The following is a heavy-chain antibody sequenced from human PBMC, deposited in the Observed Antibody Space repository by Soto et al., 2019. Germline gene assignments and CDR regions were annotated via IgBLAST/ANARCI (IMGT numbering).Heavy chain of an antibody. J-gene: IGHJ4*02. CDR2: IKSKTDGGTT. V-gene: IGHV3-15*01. CDR1: GFTFSNAW. Sequence: PGGSLRLSCAASGFTFSNAWMSWVRQAPGKGLEWVGRIKSKTDGGTTDYAAPVKGRFTISRDDSKNTLYLQMNSLKTEDIAVFYCTIFGVVTPWYFDYWGQGSLVTVSS. D-gene: IGHD3-3*01. CDR3: TIFGVVTPWYFDY.